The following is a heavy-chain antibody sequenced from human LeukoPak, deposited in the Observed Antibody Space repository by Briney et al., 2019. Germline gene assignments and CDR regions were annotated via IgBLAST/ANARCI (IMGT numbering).Heavy chain of an antibody. D-gene: IGHD6-13*01. CDR1: GGSISSGGYS. V-gene: IGHV4-30-2*02. J-gene: IGHJ4*02. CDR3: ARELGLGKYSSSFPFGY. CDR2: MFDSGST. Sequence: PSETLSLTGAVSGGSISSGGYSWSWIRQPPGKGLEWIGYMFDSGSTYYSPSLRSRVSISVERSRNQFSLKLSSVTAADTAVYYCARELGLGKYSSSFPFGYWGQGTLVTVSS.